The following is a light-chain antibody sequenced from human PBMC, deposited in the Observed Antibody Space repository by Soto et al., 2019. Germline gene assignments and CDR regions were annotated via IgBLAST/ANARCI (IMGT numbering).Light chain of an antibody. CDR2: LNSDGSH. CDR3: QTWGTGIQWV. Sequence: QPVLTQSPSASASLGASVKLTCTLSSGHSSYAIAWHQQQPGKGPRYLMKLNSDGSHSKGDGIPDRFSGSSSGAERYLTISSLQSEDEADYYCQTWGTGIQWVFGGGTKLTVL. V-gene: IGLV4-69*01. J-gene: IGLJ3*02. CDR1: SGHSSYA.